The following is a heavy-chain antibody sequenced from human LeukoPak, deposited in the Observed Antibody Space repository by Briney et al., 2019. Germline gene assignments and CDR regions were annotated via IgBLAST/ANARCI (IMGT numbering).Heavy chain of an antibody. D-gene: IGHD6-19*01. CDR1: GYNFTNYW. CDR2: IYPGDSDT. CDR3: ARRIPSAGDAFDI. J-gene: IGHJ3*02. V-gene: IGHV5-51*01. Sequence: GSLKISCKASGYNFTNYWIGWVRQMPGKGLEWMGIIYPGDSDTRYSPSFQGQVTISADKSTSTAFLRWSSLRASDNAMYYCARRIPSAGDAFDIWGQGTMVTVSS.